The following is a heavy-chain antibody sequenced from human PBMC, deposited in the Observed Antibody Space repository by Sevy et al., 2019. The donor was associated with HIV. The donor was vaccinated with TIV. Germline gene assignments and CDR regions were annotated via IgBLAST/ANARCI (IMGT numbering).Heavy chain of an antibody. V-gene: IGHV1-18*01. CDR3: ARDIVVVPAAKNEYTISDY. CDR2: ISAYNGNT. Sequence: ASVKVSCKASGYTFTSYGISWVRQAPGQGLEWMGWISAYNGNTNYAQTLQGRVTMTTDTSTSTAYMELRSLRSDDTAVYYCARDIVVVPAAKNEYTISDYWGQGTLVTVSS. CDR1: GYTFTSYG. D-gene: IGHD2-2*01. J-gene: IGHJ4*02.